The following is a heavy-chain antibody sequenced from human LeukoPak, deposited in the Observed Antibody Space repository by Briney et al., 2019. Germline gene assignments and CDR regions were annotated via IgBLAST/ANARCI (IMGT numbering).Heavy chain of an antibody. Sequence: SETLSLTCTVSDGSISRNNYYWGWIRQPPGKGLEWIGEIYHSGSTNYNPSLKSRVTISVDKSKNQFSLKLSSVTAADTAVYYCTYYYDSSGFQWGQGTLVTVSS. CDR2: IYHSGST. V-gene: IGHV4-39*07. J-gene: IGHJ4*02. CDR1: DGSISRNNYY. D-gene: IGHD3-22*01. CDR3: TYYYDSSGFQ.